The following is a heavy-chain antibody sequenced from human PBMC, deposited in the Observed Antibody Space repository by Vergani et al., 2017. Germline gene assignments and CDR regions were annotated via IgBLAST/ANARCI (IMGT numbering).Heavy chain of an antibody. CDR3: ARDLRLLYNRFDP. J-gene: IGHJ5*02. CDR1: GFTFNQYG. D-gene: IGHD1-14*01. V-gene: IGHV3-33*01. Sequence: QVQLVESGGGVVQPGRSLRLSCAASGFTFNQYGMHWVRQAPGKGLEWVAVTWYDGNNKQYADSVKGRVTISRYNSKSTMYLQMNSLRDEYTGVYYCARDLRLLYNRFDPLGQGTLVTVSS. CDR2: TWYDGNNK.